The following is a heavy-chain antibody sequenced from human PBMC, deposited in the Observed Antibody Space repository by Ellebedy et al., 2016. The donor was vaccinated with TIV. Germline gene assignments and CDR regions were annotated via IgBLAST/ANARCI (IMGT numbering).Heavy chain of an antibody. Sequence: GESLKISCAASGFTFSSHTMKWVRQAPGKGLECVASISSSGSHIYYADSVKGRFTISRDNAKNSLYLQMNSLRAEDTAVYYCASWIVAPYDYWGQGALVTVSS. CDR1: GFTFSSHT. CDR2: ISSSGSHI. J-gene: IGHJ4*02. D-gene: IGHD5-12*01. CDR3: ASWIVAPYDY. V-gene: IGHV3-21*01.